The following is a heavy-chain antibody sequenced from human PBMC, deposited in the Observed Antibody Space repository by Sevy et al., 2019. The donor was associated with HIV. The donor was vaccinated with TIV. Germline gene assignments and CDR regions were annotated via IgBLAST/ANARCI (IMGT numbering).Heavy chain of an antibody. J-gene: IGHJ3*02. D-gene: IGHD3-3*01. CDR2: IIPIFGTA. CDR1: GGTFSSYA. V-gene: IGHV1-69*06. CDR3: ARQKKGDFWSGSHDAFDI. Sequence: ASVKVSCKASGGTFSSYAISWVRQAPGQGLEWMGGIIPIFGTANYVQKFQGRVTITADKSTSTAYMELSSLRSEDTAVYYCARQKKGDFWSGSHDAFDIRGQGTMVTVSS.